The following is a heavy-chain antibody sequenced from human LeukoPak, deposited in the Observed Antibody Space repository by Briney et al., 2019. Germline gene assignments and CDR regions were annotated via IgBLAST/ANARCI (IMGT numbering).Heavy chain of an antibody. V-gene: IGHV4-61*02. D-gene: IGHD3-22*01. CDR1: GGSISSGSYY. CDR2: IYTSGST. CDR3: AREPLYYYDSSGLDLIT. Sequence: SETLSLTCTVSGGSISSGSYYWSWIRQPAGKGLEWIGRIYTSGSTNYNPSLKSRVTISVDTSKNQFSLKLSPVTAADTAVYYCAREPLYYYDSSGLDLITWGQGTLVTVSS. J-gene: IGHJ5*02.